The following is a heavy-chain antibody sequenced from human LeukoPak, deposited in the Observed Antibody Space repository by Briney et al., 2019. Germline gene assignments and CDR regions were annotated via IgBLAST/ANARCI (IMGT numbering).Heavy chain of an antibody. CDR1: GYTFSSYD. CDR2: MNPNSGNT. D-gene: IGHD6-19*01. V-gene: IGHV1-8*01. CDR3: ARRVGSGWPVQH. J-gene: IGHJ1*01. Sequence: GASVKVSCKASGYTFSSYDINWVRQATGQGLEWVGWMNPNSGNTGYAQKFQGRLNMTRNTSIDTAYMELSSLRSDDTAVYYCARRVGSGWPVQHWGQGTLVTVFS.